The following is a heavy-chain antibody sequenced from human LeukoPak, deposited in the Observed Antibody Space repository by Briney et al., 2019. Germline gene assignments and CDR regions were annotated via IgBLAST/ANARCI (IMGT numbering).Heavy chain of an antibody. J-gene: IGHJ4*02. CDR2: IYYSGST. Sequence: SETLSLTCTVSGDSISSGGFYWSWIRQHPGKGLEWIGYIYYSGSTYYNPSLKSRVTISVDRSKIQFSLKLSSVTAADTAVYYCGRAGYYGSGSHRTFDSWGQGTLVTVSS. V-gene: IGHV4-31*03. CDR1: GDSISSGGFY. D-gene: IGHD3-10*01. CDR3: GRAGYYGSGSHRTFDS.